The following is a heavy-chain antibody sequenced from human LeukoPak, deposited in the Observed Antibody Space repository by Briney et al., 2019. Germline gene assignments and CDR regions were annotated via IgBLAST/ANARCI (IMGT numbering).Heavy chain of an antibody. Sequence: GGSLRLSCAASGFTFSSYSMNWVRQAPGKGLEWVSSISSSSSYIYYADSVKGRFTISRDNAKNSLYLQMNSLRAEDTAVYYCARDNWGDGGYYRTLDYWGQGTLVTVSS. J-gene: IGHJ4*02. CDR2: ISSSSSYI. CDR3: ARDNWGDGGYYRTLDY. D-gene: IGHD3-22*01. CDR1: GFTFSSYS. V-gene: IGHV3-21*01.